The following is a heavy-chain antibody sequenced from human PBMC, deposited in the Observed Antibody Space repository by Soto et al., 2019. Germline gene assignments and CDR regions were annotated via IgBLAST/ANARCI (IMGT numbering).Heavy chain of an antibody. Sequence: EVQLVESGGGFIYPGGSLRLSCAASGLTISNAWMNWVRQAPGKGLEWVGRIKTNTEGGTTDYAAAVKGRFTVTRDDSKNTLYLQMNSLKTEDTAVYYYTTGSVEGVWGQGTKVTVTS. D-gene: IGHD2-15*01. CDR3: TTGSVEGV. J-gene: IGHJ6*02. CDR1: GLTISNAW. V-gene: IGHV3-15*07. CDR2: IKTNTEGGTT.